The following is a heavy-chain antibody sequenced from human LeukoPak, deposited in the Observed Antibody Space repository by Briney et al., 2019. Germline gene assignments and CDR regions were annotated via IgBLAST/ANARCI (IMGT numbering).Heavy chain of an antibody. CDR1: GFIVSDNY. Sequence: QSGGSLRLSCTASGFIVSDNYMTWVRQVPGKGLEWVSVLHLDGTTYDADSVKGRFTTSRDSSQNTLYLQMNSLTADDTAVYYCARSIWFGEGGFDPWGQGTQVIVSS. V-gene: IGHV3-53*01. CDR3: ARSIWFGEGGFDP. CDR2: LHLDGTT. J-gene: IGHJ5*02. D-gene: IGHD3-10*01.